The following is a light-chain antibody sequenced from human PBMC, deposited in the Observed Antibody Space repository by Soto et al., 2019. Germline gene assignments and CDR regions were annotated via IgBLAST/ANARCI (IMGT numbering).Light chain of an antibody. J-gene: IGKJ4*02. CDR1: RDVRDW. CDR2: AAS. V-gene: IGKV1-12*01. Sequence: DIEMTQSPSSVSASVGDTVTITCRASRDVRDWLAWYQQRPGTAPKVLIYAASTLQSGVPSRFSGSGSGTLFTLTINSLQPEDFATYYCQQANSFPLTFGGGTKVEIK. CDR3: QQANSFPLT.